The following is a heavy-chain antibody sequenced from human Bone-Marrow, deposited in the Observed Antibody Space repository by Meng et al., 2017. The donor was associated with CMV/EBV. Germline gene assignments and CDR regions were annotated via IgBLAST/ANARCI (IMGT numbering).Heavy chain of an antibody. V-gene: IGHV3-7*01. J-gene: IGHJ6*02. CDR1: GFTFSSYW. D-gene: IGHD3-3*01. Sequence: GESLKISCAASGFTFSSYWMSWVRQAPGKGLEWVANIKQDGSEKYYVDSVKGRFTISRDNAKNSLYLQMNSLRAEDTAVYYCARYDFWSGYPAAYYYGMDFWGQGTTVTASS. CDR3: ARYDFWSGYPAAYYYGMDF. CDR2: IKQDGSEK.